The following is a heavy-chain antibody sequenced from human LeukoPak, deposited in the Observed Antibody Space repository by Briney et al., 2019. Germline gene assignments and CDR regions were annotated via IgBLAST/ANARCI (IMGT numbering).Heavy chain of an antibody. Sequence: PGGSLRLSCAASGFTFDDYAMHWVRQVPGKGLEWVSGINWNSGRIGYADSVKGRFTISRDNAKNSLYLQMNSLRAEDTALYYCAKDKVQWGTGYFDSWGQETLVIVSS. V-gene: IGHV3-9*01. CDR3: AKDKVQWGTGYFDS. D-gene: IGHD2-8*01. CDR1: GFTFDDYA. J-gene: IGHJ4*02. CDR2: INWNSGRI.